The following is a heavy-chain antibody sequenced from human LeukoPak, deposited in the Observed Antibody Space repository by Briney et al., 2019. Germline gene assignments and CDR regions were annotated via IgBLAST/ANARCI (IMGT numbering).Heavy chain of an antibody. CDR1: GFTFSSYG. J-gene: IGHJ4*02. V-gene: IGHV3-23*01. D-gene: IGHD6-19*01. CDR2: ISGSGGST. Sequence: GSLRLSCAASGFTFSSYGMHWVRQAPGKGLEWVSAISGSGGSTYYADSVKGRFTVSRDNSKNTLYLQMNSLRAEDTAVYYCATEQWLAPYFDYWGQGTLVTVSS. CDR3: ATEQWLAPYFDY.